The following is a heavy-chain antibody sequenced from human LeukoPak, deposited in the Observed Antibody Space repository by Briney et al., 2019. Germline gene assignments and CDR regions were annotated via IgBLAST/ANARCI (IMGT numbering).Heavy chain of an antibody. J-gene: IGHJ3*01. V-gene: IGHV3-23*01. CDR3: AKVRAPRSAFDV. CDR2: IASGGTT. CDR1: GFTLSSYG. Sequence: GGSLRLPCVASGFTLSSYGMSWVRQAPGKGLEWVSTIASGGTTFYADSAKGRFTVSRDNSKNTLILQVNSLRAEDTAVYFCAKVRAPRSAFDVWGQGTMVTVSS.